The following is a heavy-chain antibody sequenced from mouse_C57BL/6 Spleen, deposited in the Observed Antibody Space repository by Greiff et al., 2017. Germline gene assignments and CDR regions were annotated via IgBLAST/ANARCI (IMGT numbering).Heavy chain of an antibody. CDR1: GYTFTDYY. D-gene: IGHD4-1*01. J-gene: IGHJ4*01. V-gene: IGHV1-76*01. CDR3: ARGGVTGTNYAMDY. Sequence: VQLQQSGAELVRPGASVKLSCKASGYTFTDYYINWVKQRPGQGLEWIARINPGSGNTYYNEKFKGQATLTAEKTSSTAYMQLSSLTSEDPAVYFCARGGVTGTNYAMDYWGQGTSVTVSS. CDR2: INPGSGNT.